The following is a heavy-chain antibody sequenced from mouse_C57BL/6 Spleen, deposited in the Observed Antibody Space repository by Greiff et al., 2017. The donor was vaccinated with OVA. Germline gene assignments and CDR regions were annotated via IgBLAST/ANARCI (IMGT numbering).Heavy chain of an antibody. CDR2: IYPGDGDT. CDR1: GYAFSSSW. Sequence: QVQLKESGPELVKPGASVKISCKASGYAFSSSWMNWVKQRPGKGLEWIGRIYPGDGDTNYNGKFKGKATLTADKSSSTAYMQLSSLTSEDSAVYVCARWGTTVVAGDYWGQGTTLTVSS. D-gene: IGHD1-1*01. CDR3: ARWGTTVVAGDY. V-gene: IGHV1-82*01. J-gene: IGHJ2*01.